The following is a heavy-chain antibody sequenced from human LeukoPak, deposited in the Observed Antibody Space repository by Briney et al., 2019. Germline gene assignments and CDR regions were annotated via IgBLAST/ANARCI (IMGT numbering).Heavy chain of an antibody. V-gene: IGHV3-23*01. CDR2: ISGSGGST. CDR3: AKDHRTAVPCTDFDY. Sequence: PGGSLRLSCAASGFTFSSYGMSWVRQAPGKGLEWVSGISGSGGSTYYADSVKGRFTISRDNSKNTLFLQVNSLRAEDTAMYYCAKDHRTAVPCTDFDYWGQGTLVTVSS. J-gene: IGHJ4*02. CDR1: GFTFSSYG. D-gene: IGHD6-19*01.